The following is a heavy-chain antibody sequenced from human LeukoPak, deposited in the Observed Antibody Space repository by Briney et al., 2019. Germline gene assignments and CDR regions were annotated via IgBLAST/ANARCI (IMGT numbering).Heavy chain of an antibody. CDR1: XCTFSSYW. D-gene: IGHD6-13*01. V-gene: IGHV3-7*03. J-gene: IGHJ3*02. CDR3: ARQQQLTGPSEDYAFDI. Sequence: LXCAGSXCTFSSYWMSWVRQAPGKGXEGVAXXXQDGSEKYYVDSVKGRFTISRENAKNSLYLQINSLRAEDTAVYYCARQQQLTGPSEDYAFDIWGQGTMVTVSS. CDR2: XXQDGSEK.